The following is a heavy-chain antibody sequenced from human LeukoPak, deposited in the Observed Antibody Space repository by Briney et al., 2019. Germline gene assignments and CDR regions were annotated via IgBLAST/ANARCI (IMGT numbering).Heavy chain of an antibody. V-gene: IGHV4-34*01. CDR1: GGSFSGYY. D-gene: IGHD2-21*02. CDR3: ARVNGCGGDCYVFDY. Sequence: PSETLSLTCAVYGGSFSGYYWSWIRQPPGKGLEWIGEINHSGSTNYNPSLKSRVTISVDTSKNQFSLKLSSVTAADTAVYYCARVNGCGGDCYVFDYWGQGTLVTVSS. J-gene: IGHJ4*02. CDR2: INHSGST.